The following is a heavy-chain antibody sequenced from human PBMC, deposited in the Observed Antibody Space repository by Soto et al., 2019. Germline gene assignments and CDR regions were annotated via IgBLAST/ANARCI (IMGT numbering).Heavy chain of an antibody. V-gene: IGHV3-23*01. CDR2: ISGSGGST. CDR3: AKDHREPATLTYDFWSGYYMAVDYFDY. J-gene: IGHJ4*02. D-gene: IGHD3-3*01. CDR1: GFTFSSYA. Sequence: GGSLRLSCAASGFTFSSYAMSWVRQAPGKGLEWVSAISGSGGSTYYADSVRGRFTISRDNSKNKLYLQMNSLRAEETAVYYCAKDHREPATLTYDFWSGYYMAVDYFDYWGQGTLVTVSS.